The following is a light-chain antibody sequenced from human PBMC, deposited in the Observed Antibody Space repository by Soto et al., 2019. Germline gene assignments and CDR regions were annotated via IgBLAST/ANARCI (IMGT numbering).Light chain of an antibody. CDR1: SSYVGGYKY. Sequence: QSVLTQPPSAPGSFGQSVTISCTGTSSYVGGYKYVSWYQQHPGKAPKLMIYEVSKRPSGVPDRFSGSKSGNTASLTVSGLQAEDEADYYCCSYAGSNNYVFGSGTKVTVL. CDR3: CSYAGSNNYV. CDR2: EVS. J-gene: IGLJ1*01. V-gene: IGLV2-8*01.